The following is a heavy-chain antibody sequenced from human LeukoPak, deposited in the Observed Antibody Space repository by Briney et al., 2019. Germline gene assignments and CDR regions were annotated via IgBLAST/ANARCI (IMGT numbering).Heavy chain of an antibody. D-gene: IGHD1-1*01. CDR2: ISDYGTNT. Sequence: PGGSLRLSCAASGFTFSSYAMHWVRQAPGKGLGWVALISDYGTNTYYADSVRGRFTISRDNSKNSLFLQIDSLGADDTAVYYCARDVGGGTGLFDNWGQGTLVIVS. CDR1: GFTFSSYA. J-gene: IGHJ4*02. V-gene: IGHV3-30*04. CDR3: ARDVGGGTGLFDN.